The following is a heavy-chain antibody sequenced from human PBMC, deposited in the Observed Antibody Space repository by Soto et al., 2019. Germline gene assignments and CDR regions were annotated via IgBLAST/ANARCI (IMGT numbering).Heavy chain of an antibody. D-gene: IGHD3-22*01. CDR2: INPSGGRT. J-gene: IGHJ4*02. CDR1: GNSFTTYY. CDR3: AGLYHYDSSGYYDY. Sequence: GASVKVSCKASGNSFTTYYMHWVRQAPGQGLEWMGIINPSGGRTTYAQKFQGRVTMTRDTSTSTLHMELSSLTSEDTAVYYCAGLYHYDSSGYYDYWGQGTLVTVSS. V-gene: IGHV1-46*01.